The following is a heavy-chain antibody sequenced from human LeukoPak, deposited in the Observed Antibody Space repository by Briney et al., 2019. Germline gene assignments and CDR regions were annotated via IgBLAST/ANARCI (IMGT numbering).Heavy chain of an antibody. CDR3: ARSRRSGSYSSDY. Sequence: ASVNVSCKASADTFIGYYVHWVRQAHGQGLEWMGWINPNSGGTNYAQKFQGRVTMTRDTSISTAYMELSRLRSDDTAVYYCARSRRSGSYSSDYWGQGTLVTVSS. CDR1: ADTFIGYY. J-gene: IGHJ4*02. CDR2: INPNSGGT. V-gene: IGHV1-2*02. D-gene: IGHD1-26*01.